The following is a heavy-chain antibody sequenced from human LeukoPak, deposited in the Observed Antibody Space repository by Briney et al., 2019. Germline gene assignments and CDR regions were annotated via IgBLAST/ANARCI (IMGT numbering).Heavy chain of an antibody. D-gene: IGHD2-2*01. V-gene: IGHV3-30-3*01. CDR3: ARVPSCWSGDAFDI. Sequence: GGSLRLSCAASGFTFSSYAMHWVRQAPGKGLEWVAVISYDGSNKYYADSVKGRFTISRDNSKNTLYLQMNSLRAEDTALYYCARVPSCWSGDAFDIWGQGTMVTVSS. CDR2: ISYDGSNK. J-gene: IGHJ3*02. CDR1: GFTFSSYA.